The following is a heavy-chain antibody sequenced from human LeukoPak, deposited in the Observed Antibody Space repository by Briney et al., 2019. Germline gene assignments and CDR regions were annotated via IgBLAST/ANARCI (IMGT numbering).Heavy chain of an antibody. D-gene: IGHD4-23*01. Sequence: SETLSLICTVSGVSISSSCWRWTRQPGGKGLECIGRISDSGRHNYTPPLKSRVPISVDTSTNQCSLKLSSVAAADTAVYYCASGGMTTVVTPRGCWFDPWGQGRLVTASS. CDR1: GVSISSSC. V-gene: IGHV4-4*07. CDR3: ASGGMTTVVTPRGCWFDP. J-gene: IGHJ5*02. CDR2: ISDSGRH.